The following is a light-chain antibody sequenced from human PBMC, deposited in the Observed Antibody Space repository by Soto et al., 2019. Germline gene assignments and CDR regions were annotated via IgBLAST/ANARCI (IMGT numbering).Light chain of an antibody. CDR1: QSVSSSY. J-gene: IGKJ2*01. Sequence: EIVLTQSPGTLSLSPGERATLSCRASQSVSSSYLAWDQQNPGQAPRLLIYGASSRANGLPDRFSGCGSGTDFTLTIRILEPFDFDVYYCQRYGRSPYTFGQGTKLEI. V-gene: IGKV3-20*01. CDR2: GAS. CDR3: QRYGRSPYT.